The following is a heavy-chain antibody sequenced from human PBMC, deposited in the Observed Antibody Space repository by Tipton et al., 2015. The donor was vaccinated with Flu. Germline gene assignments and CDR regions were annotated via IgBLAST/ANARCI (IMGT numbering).Heavy chain of an antibody. J-gene: IGHJ6*02. V-gene: IGHV4-34*01. CDR3: ARDRRLSHYYGMDV. Sequence: LRLSCAVYGGSFSGYYWSWIRQPPGKGLEWIGEINHSGSTNYNPSLKSRVTISVDTSKNQFSLKLSSVTAADTAVYYCARDRRLSHYYGMDVWGQGTPVTVSS. CDR1: GGSFSGYY. CDR2: INHSGST.